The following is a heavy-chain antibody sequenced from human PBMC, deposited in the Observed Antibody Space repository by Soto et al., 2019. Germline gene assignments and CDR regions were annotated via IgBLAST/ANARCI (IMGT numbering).Heavy chain of an antibody. D-gene: IGHD3-3*01. CDR3: ARVGAAYNWFDP. CDR2: IYYSGST. CDR1: GGSISSFY. J-gene: IGHJ5*02. Sequence: SETLSLTCTVSGGSISSFYWSWIRQPPGKGLEWIGYIYYSGSTNYNPSLKSRVTISVDTSKNQFSLKLSSVTAADTAVYYCARVGAAYNWFDPWGQGTLVTVSS. V-gene: IGHV4-59*01.